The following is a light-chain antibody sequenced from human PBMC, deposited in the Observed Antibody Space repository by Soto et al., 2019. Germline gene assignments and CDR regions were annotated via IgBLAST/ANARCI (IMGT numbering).Light chain of an antibody. Sequence: AIRMTQSTSSFSASTGDRVTITCRASQGISSYLAWYKQKPGKAPKLLIYAASTLQSGVPSRFSGSGSGTDFTLPISCLQPENFATYYFQHFDIYHATFGQVTKLEIK. CDR1: QGISSY. CDR2: AAS. J-gene: IGKJ2*01. CDR3: QHFDIYHAT. V-gene: IGKV1-8*01.